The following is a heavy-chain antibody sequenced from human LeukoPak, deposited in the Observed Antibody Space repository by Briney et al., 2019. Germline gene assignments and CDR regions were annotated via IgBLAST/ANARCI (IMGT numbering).Heavy chain of an antibody. J-gene: IGHJ5*02. CDR1: GFTFSSYA. CDR3: ARDPRGYCSGGSCPPWFDP. D-gene: IGHD2-15*01. Sequence: TGGSLRLSCAASGFTFSSYAMHWVRQAPGKGLEWVAVISYDGSNKYYADSVKGRFTISRDNSKNTLYLQMNSLRAEDTAVYYCARDPRGYCSGGSCPPWFDPWGQGTLVTVSS. V-gene: IGHV3-30-3*01. CDR2: ISYDGSNK.